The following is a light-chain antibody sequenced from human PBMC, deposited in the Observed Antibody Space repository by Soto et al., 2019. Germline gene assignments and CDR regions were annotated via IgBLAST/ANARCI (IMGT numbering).Light chain of an antibody. CDR3: QQYNNWPRT. CDR2: GAS. CDR1: QSVSSN. Sequence: VITHSPATLSVYPGERATLSCRASQSVSSNLAWYQQKPGQAPRLLIYGASTRATGIPARFSGSGSGTEFTLTISSLQSEDFAVYYCQQYNNWPRTFGQGTKVDIK. J-gene: IGKJ1*01. V-gene: IGKV3-15*01.